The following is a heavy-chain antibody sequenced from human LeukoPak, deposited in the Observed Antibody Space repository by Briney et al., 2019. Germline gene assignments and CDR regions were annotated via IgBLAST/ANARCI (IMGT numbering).Heavy chain of an antibody. CDR1: GFTFNTYS. CDR3: AKDQTTGYSSGWYAPKS. J-gene: IGHJ5*02. V-gene: IGHV3-21*04. Sequence: SGGSLRLSCEASGFTFNTYSMNWARQAPGKGLEWVSSIDSSGGYMFYADSVKGRFTISRDNSKNSLYLQMNSLRTEDTALYYCAKDQTTGYSSGWYAPKSWGQGTLVTVSS. D-gene: IGHD6-19*01. CDR2: IDSSGGYM.